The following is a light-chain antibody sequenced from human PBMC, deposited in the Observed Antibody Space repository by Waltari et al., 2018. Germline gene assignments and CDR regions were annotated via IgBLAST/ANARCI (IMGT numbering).Light chain of an antibody. CDR2: DGS. V-gene: IGKV3-15*01. Sequence: EIVMTQSPASLSVSPGDRATLPCRASQSLSSKLAWYQQIPGQAPTLLIYDGSIRAAGVPARFSGGGSGTEFTLTISSLQSEDVAVYYCQQYNIWPPWTFGQGTKVEIK. CDR1: QSLSSK. J-gene: IGKJ1*01. CDR3: QQYNIWPPWT.